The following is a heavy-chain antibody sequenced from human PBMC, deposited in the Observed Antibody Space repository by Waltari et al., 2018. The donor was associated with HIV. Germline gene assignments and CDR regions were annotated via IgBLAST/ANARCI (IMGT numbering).Heavy chain of an antibody. CDR2: ISHSGCT. CDR1: GYSISSGYY. V-gene: IGHV4-38-2*02. D-gene: IGHD6-13*01. CDR3: SRDGLAAGGNYYYGMDV. J-gene: IGHJ6*02. Sequence: QVQLQESGPGLVKPSETLSLTCAVSGYSISSGYYWGWIRQPPGKGLECIGVISHSGCTYYNPSLKSRVTRSVATSKHQFSLKLRSVTAADTAVYYCSRDGLAAGGNYYYGMDVWGQGTTVTVSS.